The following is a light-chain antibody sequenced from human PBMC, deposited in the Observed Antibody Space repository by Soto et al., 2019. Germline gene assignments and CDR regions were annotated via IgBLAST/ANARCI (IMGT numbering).Light chain of an antibody. Sequence: EIVLTQSPGTLSLSLGERATLSCRASQSLSSSYLAWYQQNPGQAPRLLIYGASSSATGIPDRFSGSGSGTDFTLTISSLEPEDYAVYYCQQYGSSPPGTFGQGTKVESK. CDR1: QSLSSSY. V-gene: IGKV3-20*01. CDR2: GAS. J-gene: IGKJ1*01. CDR3: QQYGSSPPGT.